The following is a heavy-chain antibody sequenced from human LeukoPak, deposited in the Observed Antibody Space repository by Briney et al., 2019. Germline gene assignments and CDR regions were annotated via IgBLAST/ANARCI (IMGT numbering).Heavy chain of an antibody. CDR1: GGSFSDYY. V-gene: IGHV4-34*01. Sequence: SETLSLTCAVYGGSFSDYYWSWIRQPPGKGLEWIGEINHSGSTNYNPSPKSRVTMSVDTSKNQFSLKLSSVTAADTAVYYCASSRNGYCSGGSCSAFPFDYWGQGTLVTVSS. D-gene: IGHD2-15*01. CDR2: INHSGST. CDR3: ASSRNGYCSGGSCSAFPFDY. J-gene: IGHJ4*02.